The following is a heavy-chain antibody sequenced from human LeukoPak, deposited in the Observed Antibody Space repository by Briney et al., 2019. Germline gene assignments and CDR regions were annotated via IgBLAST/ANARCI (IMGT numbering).Heavy chain of an antibody. J-gene: IGHJ4*02. CDR1: GFTFSSFA. Sequence: GGSLRLSCAASGFTFSSFAMTWIRQAPGKGLEWVSGISGTGGSTYYADSVKGRFTISRENSINTVFLEMNSLGAEDTAIYYCAKDQSRVGASDPFDYWGQGILVTVSS. CDR3: AKDQSRVGASDPFDY. V-gene: IGHV3-23*01. CDR2: ISGTGGST. D-gene: IGHD1-26*01.